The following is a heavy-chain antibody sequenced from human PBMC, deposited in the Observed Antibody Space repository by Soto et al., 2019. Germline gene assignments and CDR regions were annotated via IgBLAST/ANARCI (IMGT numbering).Heavy chain of an antibody. CDR2: ISAYSGST. CDR3: ARDFTKSSSWPYYFDY. J-gene: IGHJ4*02. V-gene: IGHV1-18*01. D-gene: IGHD6-13*01. CDR1: GYTFTTYG. Sequence: QVPLVQSGAEVKKPGASVKVSCKASGYTFTTYGISWVRQAPGQGLEWMGWISAYSGSTKFAQKLQDRVTMTTDTSTTTAYMELRSLTSDDTAVYYCARDFTKSSSWPYYFDYWGQGTLVTVSS.